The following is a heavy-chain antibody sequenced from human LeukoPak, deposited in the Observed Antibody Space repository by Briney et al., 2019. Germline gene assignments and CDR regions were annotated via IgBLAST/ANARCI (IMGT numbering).Heavy chain of an antibody. V-gene: IGHV1-18*01. Sequence: ASVKVSCKASGYTFTSYGISWVRQAPGQGLEWMGWISAYNGNTNYAQKLQGRVTITADESTSTAYMELSSLRSEDTAVYYCARADSVVPAAMDWFDPWGQGTLVTVSS. D-gene: IGHD2-2*01. CDR3: ARADSVVPAAMDWFDP. J-gene: IGHJ5*02. CDR1: GYTFTSYG. CDR2: ISAYNGNT.